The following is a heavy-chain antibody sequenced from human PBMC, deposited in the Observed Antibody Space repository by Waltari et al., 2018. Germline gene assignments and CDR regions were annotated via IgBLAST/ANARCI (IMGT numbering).Heavy chain of an antibody. V-gene: IGHV4-59*01. CDR2: IYYSGRT. Sequence: QVQLQESGPGLVKPSETLSLTCTVSCGSISSYYWTWIRQPPGKGLEWIGYIYYSGRTNYNPSLKSRVTISVDTSKNQFSLKLSSVTAADTAVYYCARARRTTVTTRYFDYWGQGTLVTVSS. J-gene: IGHJ4*02. CDR1: CGSISSYY. D-gene: IGHD4-17*01. CDR3: ARARRTTVTTRYFDY.